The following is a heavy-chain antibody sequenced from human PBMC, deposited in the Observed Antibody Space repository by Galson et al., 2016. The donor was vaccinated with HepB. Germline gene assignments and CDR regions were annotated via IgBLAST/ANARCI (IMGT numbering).Heavy chain of an antibody. V-gene: IGHV5-51*01. D-gene: IGHD2-2*01. Sequence: QSGAEVTKPGEPLKIFCKGSGYSFSGYWIGWVRQMPGKGLEWMGLIYPGDSDTRYSPSFQGQVTISADKSISTAYLQWNSLKASDTAMYYCARHVGHCSDTNCYDLAHWGQGTLVTVSS. CDR1: GYSFSGYW. J-gene: IGHJ4*02. CDR2: IYPGDSDT. CDR3: ARHVGHCSDTNCYDLAH.